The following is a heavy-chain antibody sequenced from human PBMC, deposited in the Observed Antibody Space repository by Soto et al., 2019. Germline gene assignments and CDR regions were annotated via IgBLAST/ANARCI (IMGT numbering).Heavy chain of an antibody. CDR1: GGSISSSSYY. Sequence: QLQLQESGPGLVKPSETLSLTCTVSGGSISSSSYYWGWIRQPPGKGLEWIGSIYYSVSTYYNPSLKSRVTISVDTSKNQFSLKLSSVTAADTAVYYCARDSSGYYYLWGQGTLVTVSS. V-gene: IGHV4-39*01. J-gene: IGHJ4*02. CDR2: IYYSVST. CDR3: ARDSSGYYYL. D-gene: IGHD3-22*01.